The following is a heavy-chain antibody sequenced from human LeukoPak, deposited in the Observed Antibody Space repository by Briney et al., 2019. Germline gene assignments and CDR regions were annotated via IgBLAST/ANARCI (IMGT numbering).Heavy chain of an antibody. V-gene: IGHV3-30*04. CDR1: GLTFSSYE. D-gene: IGHD1-1*01. CDR2: ISYDGSNK. J-gene: IGHJ4*02. Sequence: LAGWSLRPSRAARGLTFSSYEMNWVRQDPGKGLEWVAVISYDGSNKYYADSVKGRFTISRDNSKNTLYLQMNSLRAEDTAVYYCAREMEPEAGYFDYWGQGTLVTVSS. CDR3: AREMEPEAGYFDY.